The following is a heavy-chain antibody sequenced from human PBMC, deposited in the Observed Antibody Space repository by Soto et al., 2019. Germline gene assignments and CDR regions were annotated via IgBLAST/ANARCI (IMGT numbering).Heavy chain of an antibody. V-gene: IGHV1-18*01. D-gene: IGHD1-1*01. CDR2: ISAHNGNT. CDR3: ARGRYGDY. J-gene: IGHJ4*02. CDR1: GYAFTTYG. Sequence: QVHLVQSGAEVKKPGASVKVSCQASGYAFTTYGITWVRQAPGQGLEWMGWISAHNGNTNYAQTLQGRVTVTRNTSTSTDYMELRSLSSDDTAVYYCARGRYGDYWGQGALVTVSS.